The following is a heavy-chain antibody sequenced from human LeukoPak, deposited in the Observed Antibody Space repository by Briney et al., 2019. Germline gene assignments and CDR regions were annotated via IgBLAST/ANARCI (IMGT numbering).Heavy chain of an antibody. CDR1: GFTFSSYS. CDR2: ISSSSSTI. J-gene: IGHJ6*03. Sequence: GGSLRLSCAASGFTFSSYSMNWVRQAPGKGLEWVSYISSSSSTIYYADSVKGRFTISRDNAKNSLYLQMNSPRAEDTAVYYCARVNSWELQYYYYYMDVWGKGTTVTVSS. V-gene: IGHV3-48*01. D-gene: IGHD1-26*01. CDR3: ARVNSWELQYYYYYMDV.